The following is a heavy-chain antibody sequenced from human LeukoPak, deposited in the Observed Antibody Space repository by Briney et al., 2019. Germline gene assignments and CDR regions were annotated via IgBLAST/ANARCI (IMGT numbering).Heavy chain of an antibody. Sequence: ASVKVSCKASGYTFTSYAMHWVRQAPGQRLEWMGWINAGNGNTKYSQKFQGRVTMTRDTSTSTVYMELSSLRSEDTAVYYCARDITVTTESAEYFQHWGQGTLVTVSS. V-gene: IGHV1-3*01. CDR1: GYTFTSYA. CDR3: ARDITVTTESAEYFQH. J-gene: IGHJ1*01. D-gene: IGHD4-17*01. CDR2: INAGNGNT.